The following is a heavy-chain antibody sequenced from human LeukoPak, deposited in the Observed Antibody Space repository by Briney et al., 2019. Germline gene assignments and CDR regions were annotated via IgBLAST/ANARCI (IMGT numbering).Heavy chain of an antibody. CDR3: ARDLRSYGLRWAPYNWFDP. J-gene: IGHJ5*02. Sequence: KPGGSLRLSCAASGFTFSSYSMNWVRQAPGKGLEWVSSISSSSSYIYYADSVKGRFTISRDYAKNSLYLQMNSLRAEDTAVYYCARDLRSYGLRWAPYNWFDPWGQGTLVTVSS. CDR1: GFTFSSYS. D-gene: IGHD5-18*01. V-gene: IGHV3-21*01. CDR2: ISSSSSYI.